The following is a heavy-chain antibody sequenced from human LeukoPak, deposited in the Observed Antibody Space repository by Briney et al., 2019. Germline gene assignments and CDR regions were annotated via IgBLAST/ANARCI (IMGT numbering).Heavy chain of an antibody. D-gene: IGHD4-17*01. CDR1: GGSISSSSYY. CDR2: IYYGGNT. V-gene: IGHV4-39*01. CDR3: ARLTHGDYDY. J-gene: IGHJ4*02. Sequence: SETLSLTCTVSGGSISSSSYYWGWIRPPPGEGLEWIGSIYYGGNTYYNASLKSRVTISVDTSKNQFSLKLSSVTAADTAVYYCARLTHGDYDYWGQGTLVTVSS.